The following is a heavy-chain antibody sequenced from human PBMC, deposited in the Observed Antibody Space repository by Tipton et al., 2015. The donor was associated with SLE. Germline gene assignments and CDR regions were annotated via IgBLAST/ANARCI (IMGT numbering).Heavy chain of an antibody. CDR2: IYYSGST. CDR1: GGSISSHY. J-gene: IGHJ4*02. V-gene: IGHV4-59*08. Sequence: PGLVKPSETLSLTCTVSGGSISSHYWSWIRQPPGKGLEWIGYIYYSGSTNYNPSLKSRVTISVDTSKNQFSLKLSSVTAADTAVYYCARLVSGSYSYFDYWGQGTLVTVSS. CDR3: ARLVSGSYSYFDY. D-gene: IGHD1-26*01.